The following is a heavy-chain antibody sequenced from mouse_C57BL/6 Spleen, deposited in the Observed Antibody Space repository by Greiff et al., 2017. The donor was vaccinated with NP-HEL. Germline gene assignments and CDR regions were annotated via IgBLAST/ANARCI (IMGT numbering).Heavy chain of an antibody. CDR3: ARMDYSNYCFDY. CDR2: IDPSDSET. Sequence: QVQLQQPGAELVRHGSSVKLSCKASGYTFTSYWMHWVKQRPIQGLEWIGNIDPSDSETHYNQKFKDKATLTVDKSSSTAYMQLSSLTSEDSAVYYCARMDYSNYCFDYWGQGTTLTVSS. J-gene: IGHJ2*01. D-gene: IGHD2-5*01. CDR1: GYTFTSYW. V-gene: IGHV1-52*01.